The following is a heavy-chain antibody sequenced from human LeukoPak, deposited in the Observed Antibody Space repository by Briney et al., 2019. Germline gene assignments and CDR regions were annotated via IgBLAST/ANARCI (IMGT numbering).Heavy chain of an antibody. V-gene: IGHV3-7*04. CDR2: IKQDGSEK. CDR1: GSTFSSYW. D-gene: IGHD3-9*01. CDR3: ARIDILTDHAFDI. J-gene: IGHJ3*02. Sequence: GGSLRLSCAASGSTFSSYWMSWVRQAPGKGLEWVANIKQDGSEKYYVDSVKGRFTISRDNAKNSLYLQMNSLRAEDTAVYYCARIDILTDHAFDIWGQGTMVTVSS.